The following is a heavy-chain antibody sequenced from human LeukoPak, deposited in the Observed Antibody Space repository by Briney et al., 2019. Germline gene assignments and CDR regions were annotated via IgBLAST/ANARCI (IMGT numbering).Heavy chain of an antibody. V-gene: IGHV4-4*07. Sequence: SETLSLTCTVSGGSTINYFRSWIRQPAGKGLEWIGHIYTSGTTHYNPSLKNRVTISLDKSKSQFSLQLNSVTAADTAVYYCARAEGSGSGAYTLDYWGQGILVTVSS. CDR1: GGSTINYF. D-gene: IGHD3-10*01. CDR3: ARAEGSGSGAYTLDY. J-gene: IGHJ4*02. CDR2: IYTSGTT.